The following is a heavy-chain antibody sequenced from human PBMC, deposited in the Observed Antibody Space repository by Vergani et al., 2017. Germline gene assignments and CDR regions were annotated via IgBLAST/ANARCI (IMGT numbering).Heavy chain of an antibody. CDR1: GGSISSGGYY. CDR2: VYYSGST. J-gene: IGHJ3*02. V-gene: IGHV4-31*03. Sequence: QVQLQESGPGLVKPSQTLSLTCTVSGGSISSGGYYWSWIRQHPGKGLEWIGYVYYSGSTHYNPALKSRVTISVDTSKNQFSLKLSSVTAADTAVYYCAREMATSPDAFDIWGQGTMVTVSS. D-gene: IGHD5-24*01. CDR3: AREMATSPDAFDI.